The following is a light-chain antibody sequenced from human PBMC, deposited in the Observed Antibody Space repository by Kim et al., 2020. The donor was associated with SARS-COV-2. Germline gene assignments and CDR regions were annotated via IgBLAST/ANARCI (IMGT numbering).Light chain of an antibody. CDR3: SAWDSSLIAWV. CDR2: RSN. CDR1: QG. J-gene: IGLJ3*02. Sequence: QGAAWLQQHQGHPPKLLSYRSNNRPSGISERFSASRSGNTASLTITGLQPEDESDYYCSAWDSSLIAWVFGGGTQLTVL. V-gene: IGLV10-54*04.